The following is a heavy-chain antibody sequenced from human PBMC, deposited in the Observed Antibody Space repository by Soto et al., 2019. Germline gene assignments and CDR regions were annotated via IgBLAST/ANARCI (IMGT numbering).Heavy chain of an antibody. CDR3: TKAAYYYESSGYSNWFDP. V-gene: IGHV3-30*18. Sequence: QVQVVESGGGVVQPGRSLRLSCAASGFTFSSYGMHWVRQAPGKGLEWVAVISYDGRNKYYADSVKGRFTISRDNSKNTLYLQMNSLRAEDTAVYYCTKAAYYYESSGYSNWFDPWGQGTLVTVSS. D-gene: IGHD3-22*01. J-gene: IGHJ5*02. CDR1: GFTFSSYG. CDR2: ISYDGRNK.